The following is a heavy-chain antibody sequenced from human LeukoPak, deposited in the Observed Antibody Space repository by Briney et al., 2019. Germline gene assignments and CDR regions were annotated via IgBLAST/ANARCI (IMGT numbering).Heavy chain of an antibody. CDR3: ARTNYYDSSGYQGAGTYYYGMDV. J-gene: IGHJ6*02. CDR2: IIPILGMT. CDR1: GGTFSSYA. D-gene: IGHD3-22*01. Sequence: GASVKVSCKASGGTFSSYAITWGRQAPGQGLEWVGRIIPILGMTTYAQKFQGRVTITADKSTSTAYMELSSLRSDDTAVYYCARTNYYDSSGYQGAGTYYYGMDVWGPGTTVTVSS. V-gene: IGHV1-69*04.